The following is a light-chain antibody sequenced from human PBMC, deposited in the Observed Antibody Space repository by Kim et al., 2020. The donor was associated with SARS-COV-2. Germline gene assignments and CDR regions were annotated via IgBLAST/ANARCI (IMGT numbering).Light chain of an antibody. Sequence: NTVTCPGLGSDSVVADNDAWYQQHPRKAPTILIFGGNKRPSAVSAGCSASKSGTTASLTITGLLRADEADDWCCSHTRATTTRYVFGTGTKVTVL. CDR2: GGN. V-gene: IGLV2-14*04. CDR1: GSDSVVADN. J-gene: IGLJ1*01. CDR3: CSHTRATTTRYV.